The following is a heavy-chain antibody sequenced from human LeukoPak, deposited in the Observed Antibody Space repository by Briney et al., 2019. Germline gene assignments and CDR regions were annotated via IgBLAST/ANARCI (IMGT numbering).Heavy chain of an antibody. D-gene: IGHD3-10*01. CDR1: GFTFSSYW. CDR2: IKEGGSEK. Sequence: GGSLRLSCAASGFTFSSYWMSWVRQAPGKGLGWVANIKEGGSEKYYVDSVKGRFTISRDNAKNSLYLQMNSLRVEDTAVYYCATELSVRGVSAFGIWGQGTMVTVSS. J-gene: IGHJ3*02. CDR3: ATELSVRGVSAFGI. V-gene: IGHV3-7*01.